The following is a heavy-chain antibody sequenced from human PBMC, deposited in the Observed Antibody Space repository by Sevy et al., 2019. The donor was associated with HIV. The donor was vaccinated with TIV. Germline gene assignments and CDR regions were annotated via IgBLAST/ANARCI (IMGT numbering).Heavy chain of an antibody. Sequence: GGCLRLSCAASGFDFGTYSMNWVRQAPGKGLERVSSISSNNDYILYADSVKGRFTISKYNAKNSLYLQMNSLRVEDTAVYYCARERECIGIYCYDDWRLPSSYYYPMDVWGQGTTVNVSS. CDR2: ISSNNDYI. V-gene: IGHV3-21*01. D-gene: IGHD2-2*01. CDR1: GFDFGTYS. CDR3: ARERECIGIYCYDDWRLPSSYYYPMDV. J-gene: IGHJ6*02.